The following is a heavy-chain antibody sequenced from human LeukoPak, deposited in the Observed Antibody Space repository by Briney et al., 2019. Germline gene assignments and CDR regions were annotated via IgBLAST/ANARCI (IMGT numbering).Heavy chain of an antibody. V-gene: IGHV3-23*01. J-gene: IGHJ6*02. CDR2: INDRGIST. CDR3: TKVHGSGDYYYYYGMDV. D-gene: IGHD6-19*01. Sequence: PGGSLRLACAASGVTFRNSAMIWVRQAPGKGLEGVSGINDRGISTYYTDSVKGRFTISRDNPKNTLYLQMNSLRAEDTAIYYCTKVHGSGDYYYYYGMDVWGQGTTVTVSS. CDR1: GVTFRNSA.